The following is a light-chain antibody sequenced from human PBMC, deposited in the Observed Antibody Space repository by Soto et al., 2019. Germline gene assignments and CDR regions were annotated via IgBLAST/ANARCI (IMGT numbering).Light chain of an antibody. CDR3: SSYAIGNIVL. CDR1: SSDIGGYNF. J-gene: IGLJ2*01. CDR2: DVN. V-gene: IGLV2-14*03. Sequence: QSALTQPASVSGSPGQSVTISCAGTSSDIGGYNFVSWYQQHPGKAPKLMIYDVNQRPSGVSHRFSGPKSYNTASLTISGLQSEDEADYYCSSYAIGNIVLFGGGTKVTVL.